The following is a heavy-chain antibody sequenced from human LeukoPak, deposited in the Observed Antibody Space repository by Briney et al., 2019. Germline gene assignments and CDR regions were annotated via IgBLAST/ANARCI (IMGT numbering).Heavy chain of an antibody. Sequence: XXWVRXXXXXXXXXXXXXSYDVNNKHYADSVKGRFTVSRDSSKNTLYLQMNSLGAEDTAVYYCAKCRAAYYYDSREIDYWGQGTLVTVSS. J-gene: IGHJ4*02. CDR3: AKCRAAYYYDSREIDY. D-gene: IGHD3-22*01. V-gene: IGHV3-30*18. CDR2: XSYDVNNK.